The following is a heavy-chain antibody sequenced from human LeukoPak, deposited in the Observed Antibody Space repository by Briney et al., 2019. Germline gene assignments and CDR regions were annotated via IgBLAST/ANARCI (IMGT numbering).Heavy chain of an antibody. D-gene: IGHD1-26*01. CDR3: ARPYSGSYYWGMDV. Sequence: PGGSLRLSCAASGFTFSSYVMSWVRQAPGKGLEWVSGISGRGSSTYYADSVKGRFTISRDNSKNTLYLQMNSLRAEDTAVYYCARPYSGSYYWGMDVWGQGTTVTVSS. CDR2: ISGRGSST. CDR1: GFTFSSYV. V-gene: IGHV3-23*01. J-gene: IGHJ6*02.